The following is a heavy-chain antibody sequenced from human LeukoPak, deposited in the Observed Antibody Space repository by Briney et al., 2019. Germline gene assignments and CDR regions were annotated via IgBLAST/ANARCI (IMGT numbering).Heavy chain of an antibody. V-gene: IGHV3-53*01. CDR2: IYSGGST. J-gene: IGHJ3*02. CDR1: GFTVSSNY. Sequence: PGGSLRLSCAASGFTVSSNYMSWVRQAPGKGLEWVSIIYSGGSTFYADSVKGRFTISRDNSKNTLYLQMNSLRAEDTAVYYCARGGSYLSTFDIWGQGTMVTVSS. D-gene: IGHD1-26*01. CDR3: ARGGSYLSTFDI.